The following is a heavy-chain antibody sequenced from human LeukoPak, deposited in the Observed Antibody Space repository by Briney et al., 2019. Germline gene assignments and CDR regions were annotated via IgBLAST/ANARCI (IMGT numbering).Heavy chain of an antibody. V-gene: IGHV6-1*01. Sequence: SQTLSLTCAISGDSVSSNSAAWNWIRQSPSRGLEWLGRTYYRSKWYNDYAASVKSRISINPDTAKNHFSLQLNSVTPEDTAVYYCARKYSSTWYDALDIWGQGTMVTVSS. D-gene: IGHD6-13*01. CDR3: ARKYSSTWYDALDI. J-gene: IGHJ3*02. CDR2: TYYRSKWYN. CDR1: GDSVSSNSAA.